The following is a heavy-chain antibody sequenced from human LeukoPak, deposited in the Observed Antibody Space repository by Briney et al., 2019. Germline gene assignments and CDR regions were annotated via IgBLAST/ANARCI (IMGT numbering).Heavy chain of an antibody. D-gene: IGHD6-13*01. CDR2: IYYSGST. J-gene: IGHJ4*02. V-gene: IGHV4-30-4*08. CDR1: GGSISSGDYY. CDR3: ARESIAAAGTWVLDY. Sequence: SETLSLTCTVSGGSISSGDYYWSWIRQPPGKGLEWIGYIYYSGSTYYSPSLKSRVTISVDTSKNQFSLKLSSVTAADTAVYYCARESIAAAGTWVLDYWGQGTLVTVSS.